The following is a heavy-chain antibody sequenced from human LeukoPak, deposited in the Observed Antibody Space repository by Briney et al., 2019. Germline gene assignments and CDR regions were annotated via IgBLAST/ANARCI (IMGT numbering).Heavy chain of an antibody. J-gene: IGHJ4*02. CDR2: INWSGGST. CDR3: ARVDYYGSEYYFDY. D-gene: IGHD3-10*01. CDR1: GFTFDDYG. V-gene: IGHV3-20*04. Sequence: GGSLRLSCAASGFTFDDYGMSWVRQAPGKGLEWVSGINWSGGSTGYADSVKGRFTISRDNAKNSLYLQMNSLRAEDTALYYCARVDYYGSEYYFDYWGQGTLVTVSS.